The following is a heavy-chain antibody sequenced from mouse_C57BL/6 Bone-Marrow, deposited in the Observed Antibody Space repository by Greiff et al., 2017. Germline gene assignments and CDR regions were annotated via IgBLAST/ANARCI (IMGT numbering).Heavy chain of an antibody. CDR1: GFTFSSYG. CDR2: ISSGGSYT. CDR3: ARHGGSSFDY. J-gene: IGHJ2*01. D-gene: IGHD1-1*01. Sequence: DVKLVESGGDLVKPGGSLKLSCAASGFTFSSYGMSWVRQTPDKRLEWVATISSGGSYTYYPDSVKGRFTISGDNAKNTLYLQMSSLMSEDTAMYYCARHGGSSFDYWGQGTTLTVSS. V-gene: IGHV5-6*02.